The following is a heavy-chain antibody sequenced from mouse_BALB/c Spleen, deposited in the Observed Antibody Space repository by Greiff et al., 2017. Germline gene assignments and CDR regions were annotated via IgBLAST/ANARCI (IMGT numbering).Heavy chain of an antibody. CDR3: ETGDYYYGSSYWFAY. CDR1: GFTFSSFG. J-gene: IGHJ3*01. Sequence: EVKLVESGGGLVQPGGSRKLSCAASGFTFSSFGMHWVRQAPEKGLEWVAYISSGSSTIYYADTVKGRFTISRDNPKNTLFLQMTSLRSEDTAMYCCETGDYYYGSSYWFAYWGQGTLVTVSA. V-gene: IGHV5-17*02. CDR2: ISSGSSTI. D-gene: IGHD1-1*01.